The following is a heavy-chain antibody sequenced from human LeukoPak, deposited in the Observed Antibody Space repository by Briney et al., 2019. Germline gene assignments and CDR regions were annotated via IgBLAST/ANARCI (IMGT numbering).Heavy chain of an antibody. CDR1: GFTFSSYA. CDR3: AIDSFLEWLSLFDY. CDR2: ISGSGGST. V-gene: IGHV3-23*01. Sequence: GGSLRLSCAASGFTFSSYAMSWVRQAPGKGLEWVSAISGSGGSTYYADSVKGRFTISRDNSKNTLYLQMNSLRAEDTAVYYCAIDSFLEWLSLFDYWGQGTLVTVSS. D-gene: IGHD3-3*01. J-gene: IGHJ4*02.